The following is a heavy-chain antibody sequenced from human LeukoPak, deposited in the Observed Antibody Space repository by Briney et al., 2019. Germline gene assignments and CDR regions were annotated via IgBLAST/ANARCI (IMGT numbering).Heavy chain of an antibody. J-gene: IGHJ5*02. Sequence: SETLSLTCAVSGGSIGSGTHSWSWIGQPPGKGLEWIGYIYHTGSIYYNPSLKSRFTISLDRSKAQFSLNLSSVTAADTAVYYCSGTLTCSGGTCYSANWFDPWGQGTLVTVSS. V-gene: IGHV4-30-2*01. CDR3: SGTLTCSGGTCYSANWFDP. D-gene: IGHD2-15*01. CDR2: IYHTGSI. CDR1: GGSIGSGTHS.